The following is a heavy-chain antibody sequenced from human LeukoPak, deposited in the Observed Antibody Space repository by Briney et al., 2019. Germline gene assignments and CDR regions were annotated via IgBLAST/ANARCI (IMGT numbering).Heavy chain of an antibody. CDR3: SIYNWVNYYDSSGPSDY. J-gene: IGHJ4*02. CDR2: IRSKAYGGTT. CDR1: GFTFGDYA. Sequence: GGSLRLSCTASGFTFGDYAMTWVRQAPGKGLEWVGFIRSKAYGGTTEYAASVKGRFTISRDDSKSIAYLQMNSLKTEDTAVYYCSIYNWVNYYDSSGPSDYWGQGTLVTVSS. V-gene: IGHV3-49*04. D-gene: IGHD3-22*01.